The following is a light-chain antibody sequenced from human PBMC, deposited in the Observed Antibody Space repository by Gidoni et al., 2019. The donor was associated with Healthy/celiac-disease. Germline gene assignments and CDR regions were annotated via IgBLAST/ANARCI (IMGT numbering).Light chain of an antibody. CDR3: QQYNNWPLT. CDR1: QTVNSN. V-gene: IGKV3-15*01. CDR2: GAS. Sequence: EIVIPPSPATLSVSQGERATLSCRAIQTVNSNLAWYQQKPGQAPRLLIDGASTKATGIPAMCSGSWSGKEFTLTISILQSEDVAVYYCQQYNNWPLTFXPXTKVDIK. J-gene: IGKJ3*01.